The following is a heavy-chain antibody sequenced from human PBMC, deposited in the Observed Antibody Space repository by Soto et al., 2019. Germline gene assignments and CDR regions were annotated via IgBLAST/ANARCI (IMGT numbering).Heavy chain of an antibody. V-gene: IGHV4-39*01. Sequence: SETLSLTCTVSGGSIRSTTYDWAWIRQSPGKGLEWIGSIYYSGTTYYHPSLKSRVTMSVDTPKNQVSLKLSSMTAADTAVYYCVRHWSSSGNNWFDPWGQGTQVTVSS. D-gene: IGHD1-1*01. CDR3: VRHWSSSGNNWFDP. J-gene: IGHJ5*02. CDR2: IYYSGTT. CDR1: GGSIRSTTYD.